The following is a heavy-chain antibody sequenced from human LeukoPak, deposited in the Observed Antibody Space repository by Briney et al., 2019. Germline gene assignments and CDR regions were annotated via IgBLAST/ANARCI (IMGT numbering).Heavy chain of an antibody. CDR1: GCTISGYY. Sequence: SETLSFTGTVSGCTISGYYWSWIGQPPGKGLKWIGYIFHTVSTHYNHSLRSRVTISVDTSRNQFSLKLSAATAADTAVYYCARDVGYDYVWGSYRYFDYWGQGTLVTVSS. CDR2: IFHTVST. V-gene: IGHV4-59*01. J-gene: IGHJ4*02. D-gene: IGHD3-16*02. CDR3: ARDVGYDYVWGSYRYFDY.